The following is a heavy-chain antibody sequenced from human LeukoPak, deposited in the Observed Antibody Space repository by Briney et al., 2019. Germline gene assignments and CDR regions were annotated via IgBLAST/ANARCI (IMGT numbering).Heavy chain of an antibody. D-gene: IGHD4-17*01. CDR2: IKEDRTAD. V-gene: IGHV3-7*01. J-gene: IGHJ4*02. CDR1: GFSVRDFW. Sequence: HSGGSLRLSCAASGFSVRDFWMAWVRQAPGKGLEWVAHIKEDRTADYYVDSVKGRFTISRDNAKNSLYLQVNSLRVDDTAVYYCVRLFGGVTTFDYWGQGTLVTVSS. CDR3: VRLFGGVTTFDY.